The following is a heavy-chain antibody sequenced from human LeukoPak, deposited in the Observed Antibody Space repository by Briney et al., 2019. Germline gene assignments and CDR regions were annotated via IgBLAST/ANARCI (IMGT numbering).Heavy chain of an antibody. V-gene: IGHV3-21*01. CDR2: ISSSSGYI. CDR3: AREHDFWSGYWEFDY. Sequence: PGGSLRLSCAASGFTFSSYSMNWVRQAPGKGLEWVASISSSSGYIYYADSVKGRFTISRDNAKDALYLQMSSLRAEDTAVYYCAREHDFWSGYWEFDYWGQGTLVTVSS. D-gene: IGHD3-3*01. CDR1: GFTFSSYS. J-gene: IGHJ4*02.